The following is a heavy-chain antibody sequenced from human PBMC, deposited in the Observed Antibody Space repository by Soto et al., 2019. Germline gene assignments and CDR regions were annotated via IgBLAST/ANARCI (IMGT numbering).Heavy chain of an antibody. V-gene: IGHV4-59*08. D-gene: IGHD2-2*01. J-gene: IGHJ3*02. CDR3: ARRKPAASSGAFYI. CDR1: GDSMSGHY. Sequence: QVQLQESGPGLVKPSETLSLTCSVSGDSMSGHYWNWLRQPPGKGLEWIGYINNVGSTKYNPSLESRLTISLDKAKNQFSLRLNAVTAADTAMYYCARRKPAASSGAFYIWGQGTMVTVSS. CDR2: INNVGST.